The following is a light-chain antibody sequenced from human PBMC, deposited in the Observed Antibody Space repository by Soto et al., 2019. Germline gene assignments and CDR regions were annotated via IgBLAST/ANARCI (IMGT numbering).Light chain of an antibody. CDR2: DNN. CDR3: GTWDSGLSGVV. V-gene: IGLV1-51*01. CDR1: SSNIGNNY. J-gene: IGLJ2*01. Sequence: QSALTQPPSVSAAPGQKVTISCSGSSSNIGNNYVSWYQQFPGTAPKFLISDNNERPSGIPDRFSASKSGTSATLGITGLQTGDEADYYCGTWDSGLSGVVFGGGTKLTVL.